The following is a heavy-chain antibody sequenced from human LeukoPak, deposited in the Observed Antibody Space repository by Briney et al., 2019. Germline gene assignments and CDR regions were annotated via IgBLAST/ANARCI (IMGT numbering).Heavy chain of an antibody. V-gene: IGHV3-53*01. CDR2: IYSGGST. CDR1: GFTFSSYG. CDR3: ARVYGIAVAGL. Sequence: GGTLRLSCAASGFTFSSYGMSWVRQAPGKGLEWVSVIYSGGSTYYADSVKGRFTISRDNSKNTLYLQMNSLRAEDTAVYYCARVYGIAVAGLWGQGTLVTVSS. D-gene: IGHD6-19*01. J-gene: IGHJ4*02.